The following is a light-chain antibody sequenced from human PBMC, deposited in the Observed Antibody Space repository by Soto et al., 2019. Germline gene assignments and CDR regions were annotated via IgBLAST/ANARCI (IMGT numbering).Light chain of an antibody. CDR2: DVS. J-gene: IGLJ1*01. CDR1: SSDVGGYNY. CDR3: SSYANFNTLV. V-gene: IGLV2-14*01. Sequence: QSVLTQPASVSGSPGQSIAISCTGTSSDVGGYNYVSCYQQHPGKAPKLMIYDVSNRPSGVSNRFSGSKSGNTASLTISGLQSEDEGDYYCSSYANFNTLVFGTGTKVTVL.